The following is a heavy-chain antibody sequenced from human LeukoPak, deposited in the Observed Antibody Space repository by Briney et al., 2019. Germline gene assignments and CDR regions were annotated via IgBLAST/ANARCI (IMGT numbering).Heavy chain of an antibody. V-gene: IGHV3-7*05. CDR1: GFTFSTYW. CDR3: ARDAGGALDY. J-gene: IGHJ4*02. D-gene: IGHD2-21*01. CDR2: IKRDGSDK. Sequence: SGGSLRLSCAASGFTFSTYWMAWVRQAPGKGLEWVANIKRDGSDKNYVDSVKGRFTISRDNAKNSLYLQMNTLRAEDTAVYYCARDAGGALDYWGQGTLVTVSS.